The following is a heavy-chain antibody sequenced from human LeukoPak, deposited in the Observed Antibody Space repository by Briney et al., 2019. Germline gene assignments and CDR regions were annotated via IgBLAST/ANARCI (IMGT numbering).Heavy chain of an antibody. CDR3: ARVGYNYDILTGYGPEYYFDY. CDR2: ISSSSSYI. CDR1: GFTFSSYS. D-gene: IGHD3-9*01. Sequence: GGSLRLSCAASGFTFSSYSMNWVRQAPGKGLEWVSSISSSSSYIYYADSVKGRFTISRDNAKNSLYLQMNSLRAEETAVYYCARVGYNYDILTGYGPEYYFDYWGQGTLVTVSS. V-gene: IGHV3-21*01. J-gene: IGHJ4*02.